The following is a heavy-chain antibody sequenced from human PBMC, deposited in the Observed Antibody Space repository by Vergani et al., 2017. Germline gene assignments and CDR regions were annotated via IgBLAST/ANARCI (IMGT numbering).Heavy chain of an antibody. J-gene: IGHJ3*01. D-gene: IGHD3-3*01. CDR2: INPSGGST. CDR3: ARTIFGVVISRRRGGAFDV. Sequence: QVQLVQSGAEVKKPGASVKVPCKASGYTFTSYYMHWVRQAPGQGLEWMGIINPSGGSTSYAQKCQGRVTMTRDPATSTVYMELSRLRSEDTAVYYCARTIFGVVISRRRGGAFDVWGQGTMVTVSS. V-gene: IGHV1-46*01. CDR1: GYTFTSYY.